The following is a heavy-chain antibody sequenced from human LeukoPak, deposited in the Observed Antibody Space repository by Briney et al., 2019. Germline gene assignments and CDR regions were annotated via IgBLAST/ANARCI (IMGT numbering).Heavy chain of an antibody. V-gene: IGHV4-39*01. CDR1: GGSISSSSYY. J-gene: IGHJ6*02. CDR3: ARSSEPSGAAKNYYYYGMDV. D-gene: IGHD1-26*01. CDR2: IYYSGST. Sequence: SETLSLTCTVSGGSISSSSYYWGWIRQPPGKGLEWIGSIYYSGSTYYNPSLKSRVTISVDTSKNQFSLKLSSVTAADTVVYYCARSSEPSGAAKNYYYYGMDVWGQGTTVTVSS.